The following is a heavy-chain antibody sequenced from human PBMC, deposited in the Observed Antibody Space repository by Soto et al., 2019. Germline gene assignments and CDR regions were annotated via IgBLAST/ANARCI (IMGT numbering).Heavy chain of an antibody. J-gene: IGHJ4*02. CDR1: GFTFSSYA. V-gene: IGHV3-30-3*01. Sequence: QVQLVESGGGVVQPGRSLRLSCAASGFTFSSYAMHWVRQAPGKGLEWVAVISYDGSNKYYADSVKGRFTISRDNSKNTLYLQMNSLRAEDTAVYYCARVRPTYGLSTLWTPVDCWGQGTLVTVSS. D-gene: IGHD1-1*01. CDR3: ARVRPTYGLSTLWTPVDC. CDR2: ISYDGSNK.